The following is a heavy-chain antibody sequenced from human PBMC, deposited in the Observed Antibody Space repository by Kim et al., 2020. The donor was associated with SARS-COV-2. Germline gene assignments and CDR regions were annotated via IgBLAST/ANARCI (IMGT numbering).Heavy chain of an antibody. J-gene: IGHJ4*02. CDR3: AREGRQTSD. Sequence: GGSLRLSRAASGFTFSNYAMSWVRQAPGKGLEWVSTIGNSGSTTYYADSVKGRFTFSRDNSKNTIYLQMNSLGAEDTAVYFCAREGRQTSDWGQGTLVT. CDR1: GFTFSNYA. CDR2: IGNSGSTT. V-gene: IGHV3-23*01. D-gene: IGHD2-2*01.